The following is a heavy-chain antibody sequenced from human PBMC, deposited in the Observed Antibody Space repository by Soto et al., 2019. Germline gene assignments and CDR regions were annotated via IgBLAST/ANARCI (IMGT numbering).Heavy chain of an antibody. D-gene: IGHD6-19*01. CDR1: GGSISSSSYY. CDR3: ASFKSPVYSSGPRNFDY. J-gene: IGHJ4*02. Sequence: SETLSLTCTVSGGSISSSSYYWGWIRQPPGKGLEWIGSIYYSGSTYYNPSLKSRVTISVDTSKNQFSLKLSSVTAADKAVYYCASFKSPVYSSGPRNFDYWGQGTLVTVS. CDR2: IYYSGST. V-gene: IGHV4-39*01.